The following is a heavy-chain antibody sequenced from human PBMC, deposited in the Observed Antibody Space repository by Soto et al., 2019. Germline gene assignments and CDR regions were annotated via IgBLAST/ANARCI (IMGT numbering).Heavy chain of an antibody. V-gene: IGHV1-2*04. J-gene: IGHJ3*02. D-gene: IGHD3-16*01. Sequence: ASVKVSCKAAGYTFTGYYMHWVRQAPGQGLEWMGWINPNSGGTNYAQKFQGWVTMTRDTSISTAYMELSRLRSDDTAVYYCARVRLDDYVWGSPSVGALDIWGQGTMVTVSS. CDR1: GYTFTGYY. CDR2: INPNSGGT. CDR3: ARVRLDDYVWGSPSVGALDI.